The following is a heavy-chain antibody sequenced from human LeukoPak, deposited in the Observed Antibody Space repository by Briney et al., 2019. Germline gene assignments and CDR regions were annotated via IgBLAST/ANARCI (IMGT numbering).Heavy chain of an antibody. V-gene: IGHV3-23*01. J-gene: IGHJ6*03. Sequence: HSGGSLRLSCAASGFTLRSFAVTWVRQAPGKGLEWVSVFSGAADSTYYADSVKGRFTISRDNSKNTLYLQMNSLRAEDTAVYYCAVGLPGYYYYYMDVWGKGTKVTVSS. CDR3: AVGLPGYYYYYMDV. CDR2: FSGAADST. CDR1: GFTLRSFA. D-gene: IGHD4-23*01.